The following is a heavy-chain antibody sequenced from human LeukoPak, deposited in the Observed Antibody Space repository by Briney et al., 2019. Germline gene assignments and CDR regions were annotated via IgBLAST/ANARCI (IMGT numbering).Heavy chain of an antibody. J-gene: IGHJ4*02. CDR1: GFTFSSYA. D-gene: IGHD1-1*01. CDR3: ARARAGIQAGFDY. CDR2: ISSGSSYI. Sequence: GGSLRLSCAASGFTFSSYAMHWVRQAPGKGLEWVSSISSGSSYIYYADSVKGRFTISRDNAKNSLYLQMNSLRVEDTAVYYCARARAGIQAGFDYWGQGTLVTVSS. V-gene: IGHV3-21*01.